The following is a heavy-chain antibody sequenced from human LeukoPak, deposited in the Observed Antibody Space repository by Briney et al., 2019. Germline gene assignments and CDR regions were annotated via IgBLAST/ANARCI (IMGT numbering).Heavy chain of an antibody. CDR3: ASEGTGRREGSFDY. D-gene: IGHD1-26*01. Sequence: GGSLRLSCAAFGFTFSSYGMHWVRQAPGKGLEWVAVISYDGSNKYYADSVKGRFTISRDNSKNTLYLQMNSLRAEDTAVYYCASEGTGRREGSFDYWGQGTLVTVSS. CDR1: GFTFSSYG. J-gene: IGHJ4*02. V-gene: IGHV3-30*03. CDR2: ISYDGSNK.